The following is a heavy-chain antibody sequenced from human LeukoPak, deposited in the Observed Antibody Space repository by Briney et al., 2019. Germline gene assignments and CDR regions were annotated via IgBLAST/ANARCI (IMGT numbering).Heavy chain of an antibody. CDR1: GFSFNTYG. D-gene: IGHD1-26*01. Sequence: GGSLRLSCISSGFSFNTYGMHWVRQAPGKGLEWLTFIRHDGRDKYYADSVKCRFSISRDNSKNTLYLQINSLRAEDTAVYYCARLMVGQAGVGATHFDYWGQGTLVIVSS. V-gene: IGHV3-30*02. CDR2: IRHDGRDK. CDR3: ARLMVGQAGVGATHFDY. J-gene: IGHJ4*02.